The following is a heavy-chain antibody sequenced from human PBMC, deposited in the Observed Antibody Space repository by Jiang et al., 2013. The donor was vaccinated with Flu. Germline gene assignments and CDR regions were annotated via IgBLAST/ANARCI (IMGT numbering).Heavy chain of an antibody. CDR3: AKGFQPYYYYGMDV. D-gene: IGHD2-2*01. V-gene: IGHV3-9*01. CDR2: ISWNSGSI. J-gene: IGHJ6*02. Sequence: PGKGLEWVSGISWNSGSIGYADSVKGRFTISRDNAKNSLYLQMNSLRAEDTALYYCAKGFQPYYYYGMDVWGQGTTVTVSS.